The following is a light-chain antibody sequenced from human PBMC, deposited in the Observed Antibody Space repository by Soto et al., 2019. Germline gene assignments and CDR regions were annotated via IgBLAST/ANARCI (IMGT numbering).Light chain of an antibody. V-gene: IGKV1-5*03. CDR2: KAI. Sequence: DIQMTQSPSTLSASVGDRVTITCRASQSISNWLAWYQQKPGKAPKLLIYKAINLQSGVPSRFSRSGSGTEFSLTISGLQPDDFATYYCQRYNDFQYVFGQGTKL. CDR3: QRYNDFQYV. J-gene: IGKJ2*01. CDR1: QSISNW.